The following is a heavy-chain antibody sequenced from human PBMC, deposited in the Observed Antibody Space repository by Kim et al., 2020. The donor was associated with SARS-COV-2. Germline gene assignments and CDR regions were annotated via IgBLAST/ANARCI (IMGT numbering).Heavy chain of an antibody. J-gene: IGHJ4*02. CDR2: IQSNGIST. D-gene: IGHD3-10*01. CDR3: ARGSGNFGDFDY. V-gene: IGHV3-74*01. Sequence: GGSLRHSCAASGFTVSTYWMHWVRQAPGKGLVWVSRIQSNGISTYYADSVKGRFTISRDNAKNTMYLQMNSLRAEDTAVYYCARGSGNFGDFDYWGQGTLVTVSS. CDR1: GFTVSTYW.